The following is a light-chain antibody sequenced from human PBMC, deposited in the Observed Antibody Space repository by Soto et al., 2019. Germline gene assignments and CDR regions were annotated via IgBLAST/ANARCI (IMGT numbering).Light chain of an antibody. J-gene: IGKJ2*01. Sequence: DIQMTQSPSSLSASVGDRVTITCRASQSATNYLNWYQQKPGKAPKLLIYGTSSLQSGVPSRFGGSGSETEFTLTISSLQPDDFATYYCQQSYSTPYTFGQGTKVEI. CDR3: QQSYSTPYT. CDR2: GTS. V-gene: IGKV1-39*01. CDR1: QSATNY.